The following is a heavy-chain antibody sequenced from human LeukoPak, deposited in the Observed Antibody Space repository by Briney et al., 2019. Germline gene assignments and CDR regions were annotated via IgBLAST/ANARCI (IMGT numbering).Heavy chain of an antibody. V-gene: IGHV4-39*01. D-gene: IGHD6-19*01. CDR2: IYYSGST. Sequence: SETLSLTCTVSGGSISSSSYYWGWIRQPPGKGLEWIGSIYYSGSTYYNPSLKSRVTISVDTSKNQFPLKLSSVTAADTAVYYCARHSSSGFKRAFDIWGQGTMVTVSS. J-gene: IGHJ3*02. CDR1: GGSISSSSYY. CDR3: ARHSSSGFKRAFDI.